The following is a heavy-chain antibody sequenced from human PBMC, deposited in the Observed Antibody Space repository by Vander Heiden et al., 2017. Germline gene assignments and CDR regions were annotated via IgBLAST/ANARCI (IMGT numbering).Heavy chain of an antibody. Sequence: EVQLVESGGGLFQPGESLRPSCAAAGFTVSTNCMSWARPAPGKGLEWVSVIYSGGSTYHADSVKGRFTISRDNSKNTVYLQMNSLRAEDTAVYYCTRDALGIAVAGTSNYYYGMDVWGQGATVTVSS. V-gene: IGHV3-53*01. CDR3: TRDALGIAVAGTSNYYYGMDV. D-gene: IGHD6-19*01. CDR2: IYSGGST. J-gene: IGHJ6*02. CDR1: GFTVSTNC.